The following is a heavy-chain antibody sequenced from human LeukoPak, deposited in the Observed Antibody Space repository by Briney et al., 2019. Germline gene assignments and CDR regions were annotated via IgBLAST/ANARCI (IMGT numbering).Heavy chain of an antibody. CDR1: GGSISSYY. CDR2: IYYSGST. Sequence: SETLSLTCIVSGGSISSYYWSWIRQPPGKGLEWIGYIYYSGSTNYNPSLKSRVTISVDTSKNQFSLKLSSVTAADTAVYYCATGGDYYDSNGYLRYWGQGTLVTVSS. V-gene: IGHV4-59*01. J-gene: IGHJ4*02. CDR3: ATGGDYYDSNGYLRY. D-gene: IGHD3-22*01.